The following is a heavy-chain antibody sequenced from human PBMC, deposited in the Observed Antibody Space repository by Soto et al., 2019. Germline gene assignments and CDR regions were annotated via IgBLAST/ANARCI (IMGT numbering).Heavy chain of an antibody. V-gene: IGHV1-69*01. Sequence: QVQLVQSGAEVKKPGSSVKVSCKASGGAFSSYPINWVRQAPGQGLEWMGGIIPLFGTTHYAQKFQGRVTITADESTNTAYMARSTLRPEATAVYYCAGVTTGHCSGNSPYPCGFDPWGQGTLVTVSS. CDR1: GGAFSSYP. CDR3: AGVTTGHCSGNSPYPCGFDP. D-gene: IGHD2-15*01. CDR2: IIPLFGTT. J-gene: IGHJ5*02.